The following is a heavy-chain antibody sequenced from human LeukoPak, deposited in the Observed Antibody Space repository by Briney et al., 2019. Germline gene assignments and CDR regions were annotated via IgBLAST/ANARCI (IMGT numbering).Heavy chain of an antibody. Sequence: ASVKVSCEASGYTFSSHYMHWVRQAPGQGLEWMGIINPSGTGTSYAQKFQGRVTMTRDTSTSTAYMELSSLRSDDTAVYYCARGPLIGGDNWFDPWGQGTLVTVSS. CDR1: GYTFSSHY. J-gene: IGHJ5*02. D-gene: IGHD3-16*02. CDR2: INPSGTGT. V-gene: IGHV1-46*01. CDR3: ARGPLIGGDNWFDP.